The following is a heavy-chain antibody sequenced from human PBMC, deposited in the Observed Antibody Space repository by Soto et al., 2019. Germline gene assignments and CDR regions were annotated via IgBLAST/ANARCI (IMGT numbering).Heavy chain of an antibody. CDR1: GYTFTSYA. CDR2: ISAGNGNT. Sequence: ASVKVSCTASGYTFTSYAMHWVRQAPGQRLEWMGWISAGNGNTKYSQKFQGRVTITRDTSASTAYMELNSLRSEDAAVYYCARRPYNSWDVWGQGTTVTVSS. V-gene: IGHV1-3*01. D-gene: IGHD1-1*01. CDR3: ARRPYNSWDV. J-gene: IGHJ6*02.